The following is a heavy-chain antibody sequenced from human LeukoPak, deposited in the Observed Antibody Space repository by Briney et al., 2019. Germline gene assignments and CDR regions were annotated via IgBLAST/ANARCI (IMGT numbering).Heavy chain of an antibody. CDR3: TRLQIAVAGPNWFDP. Sequence: GGSLRLSCVASGFSFSSYAMHWVRQAPGKGLEWVAAIWFDGSKTYYEDSVKGRFTISRDTSANTLFLQMNSLAAEDTAVYYCTRLQIAVAGPNWFDPWGQGTLVTVSS. V-gene: IGHV3-33*02. CDR2: IWFDGSKT. CDR1: GFSFSSYA. D-gene: IGHD6-19*01. J-gene: IGHJ5*02.